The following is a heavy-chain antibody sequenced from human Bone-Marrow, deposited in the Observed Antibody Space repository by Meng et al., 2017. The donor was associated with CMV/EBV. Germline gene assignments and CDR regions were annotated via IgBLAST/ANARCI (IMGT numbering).Heavy chain of an antibody. D-gene: IGHD2-2*01. CDR1: GFTFSSYA. CDR3: ARDLGCSSTSCYEGGYYYYYYGMDV. Sequence: GESLKISCAASGFTFSSYAMHWVRQAPGKGLEYVSAISSNGGSTYYADSVKGRFTISRDNSKNTLYLQMGSLRAEDMAVYYCARDLGCSSTSCYEGGYYYYYYGMDVWGQGTTVTVSS. V-gene: IGHV3-64*02. CDR2: ISSNGGST. J-gene: IGHJ6*02.